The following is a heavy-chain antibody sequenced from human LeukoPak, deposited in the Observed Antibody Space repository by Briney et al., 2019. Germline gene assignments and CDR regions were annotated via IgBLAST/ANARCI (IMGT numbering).Heavy chain of an antibody. V-gene: IGHV3-30-3*01. CDR1: GFTFSYYA. J-gene: IGHJ4*02. CDR2: ISYDGSNK. D-gene: IGHD3-22*01. CDR3: ARYYDSSGIFDH. Sequence: GSLRLSCVASGFTFSYYAMHWVRQAPGKGLEWVAVISYDGSNKYYADSVKGRFTISRDNSKNTLHLQMNSLRAEDTAVYYCARYYDSSGIFDHWGQGTLVTVSS.